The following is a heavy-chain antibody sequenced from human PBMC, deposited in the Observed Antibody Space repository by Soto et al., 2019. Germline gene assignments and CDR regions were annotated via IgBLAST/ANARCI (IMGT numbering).Heavy chain of an antibody. CDR1: GGSISSSNW. CDR3: ARSPMVRGVLGDYFDY. V-gene: IGHV4-4*02. Sequence: QVQLQESGPGLVKPSGTLSLTCAVSGGSISSSNWWSWVRQPPGKGREWMGEIYHSGSTDYNSSLKSRVTISVDKSKNQFSLKLSSVTAADTAVYYCARSPMVRGVLGDYFDYWGQGTLVTVSS. J-gene: IGHJ4*02. D-gene: IGHD3-10*01. CDR2: IYHSGST.